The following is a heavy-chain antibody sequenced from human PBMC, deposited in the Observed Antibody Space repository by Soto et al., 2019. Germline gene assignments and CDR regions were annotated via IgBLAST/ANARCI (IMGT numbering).Heavy chain of an antibody. Sequence: SETLSLTCTVSGGSISRGDYYWSWIRQPPGKGLEWIGYIYYSGSAYYNPSLKSRVTISVDTSKNQFSLKLRSVTAADTAVYYCARGPDGYSSDWYNWFDPWGQGTLVTVSS. V-gene: IGHV4-30-4*01. CDR3: ARGPDGYSSDWYNWFDP. CDR1: GGSISRGDYY. D-gene: IGHD6-13*01. CDR2: IYYSGSA. J-gene: IGHJ5*02.